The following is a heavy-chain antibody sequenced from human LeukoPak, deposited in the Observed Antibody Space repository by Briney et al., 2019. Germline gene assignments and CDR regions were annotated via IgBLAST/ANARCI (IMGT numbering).Heavy chain of an antibody. D-gene: IGHD2-15*01. Sequence: EILSLTCTVSGGSISNYYWSWIRQPAGKGLEWIGRKYARGSSNYNPPVQSRVTMSVDTSKNQFSLKLRSVTAADTAVYYCARGRYCSADICTGGDSFDIWGQGTMVSVSP. V-gene: IGHV4-4*07. CDR3: ARGRYCSADICTGGDSFDI. J-gene: IGHJ3*02. CDR2: KYARGSS. CDR1: GGSISNYY.